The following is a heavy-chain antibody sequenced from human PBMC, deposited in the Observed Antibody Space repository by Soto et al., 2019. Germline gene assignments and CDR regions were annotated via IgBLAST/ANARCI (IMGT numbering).Heavy chain of an antibody. CDR3: AASTTTVTDPTFDY. CDR1: RFTFTSSA. V-gene: IGHV1-58*02. Sequence: SVKVSCKASRFTFTSSAMQWVRQARGQRLEWIGWLVVGSGNTNYAQKFQERVTITRDMSTSTAYMELSSLRSEDTAVYYCAASTTTVTDPTFDYWGQGTLVTVSS. D-gene: IGHD4-17*01. CDR2: LVVGSGNT. J-gene: IGHJ4*02.